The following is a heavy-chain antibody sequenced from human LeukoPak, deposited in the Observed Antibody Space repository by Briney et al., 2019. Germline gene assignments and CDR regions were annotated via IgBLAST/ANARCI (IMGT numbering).Heavy chain of an antibody. CDR3: ARYRRDGYNLGY. V-gene: IGHV4-39*01. J-gene: IGHJ4*02. D-gene: IGHD5-24*01. CDR2: IYYSGST. Sequence: PSETLSLTCTVSGGSIISSSYYWGWIRQPPGKGLVWIGSIYYSGSTNYNPSLKSRVTISVDTSKNQFSLKLSSVTAADTAVYYCARYRRDGYNLGYWGQGTLVTVSS. CDR1: GGSIISSSYY.